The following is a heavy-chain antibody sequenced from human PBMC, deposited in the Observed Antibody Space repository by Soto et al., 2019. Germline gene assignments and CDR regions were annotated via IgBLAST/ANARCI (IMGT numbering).Heavy chain of an antibody. CDR2: INLSGST. V-gene: IGHV4-34*01. J-gene: IGHJ6*02. CDR3: ARGYYGSGSFYSGMDV. Sequence: QVQLHQWGAGLLKPSETLSLTCAVYGGSFSGYYWNWIRQSPGKGLEWIGEINLSGSTNYNPSLKCRVTISVDTSKNQFSLRLRSVTAADTAMYYCARGYYGSGSFYSGMDVWGHGTTVTVSS. CDR1: GGSFSGYY. D-gene: IGHD3-10*01.